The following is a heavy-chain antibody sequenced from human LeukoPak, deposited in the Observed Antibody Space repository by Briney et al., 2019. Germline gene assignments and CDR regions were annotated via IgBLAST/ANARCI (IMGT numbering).Heavy chain of an antibody. Sequence: GESLKISCRGSGYNFTSYWIGWVRQMPGKGLEWMGIIYPGDSHTTYSPSFRGQVTISADKSISTAYLQWSSLKASDTAMYYCARRYCSSTSRYSLVDYWGQGTLVTVSS. D-gene: IGHD2-2*01. CDR1: GYNFTSYW. CDR3: ARRYCSSTSRYSLVDY. V-gene: IGHV5-51*01. J-gene: IGHJ4*02. CDR2: IYPGDSHT.